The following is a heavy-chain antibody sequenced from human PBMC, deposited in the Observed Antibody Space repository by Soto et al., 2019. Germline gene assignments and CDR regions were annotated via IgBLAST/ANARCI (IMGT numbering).Heavy chain of an antibody. D-gene: IGHD6-13*01. CDR2: IRGKAYGGTT. Sequence: PGGSLRLSCSVSGFTVGDYGMNWVRQAPGKGLEWVGFIRGKAYGGTTEYAASVKGRFTISRDDSKGIVYLQMNSLRAEDTAVYYCARDHGYSSTSHYYFYGMDVWGQGTTVTVPS. J-gene: IGHJ6*02. CDR3: ARDHGYSSTSHYYFYGMDV. CDR1: GFTVGDYG. V-gene: IGHV3-49*04.